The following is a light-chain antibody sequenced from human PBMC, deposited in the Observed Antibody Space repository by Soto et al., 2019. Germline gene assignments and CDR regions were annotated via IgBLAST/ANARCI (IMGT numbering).Light chain of an antibody. CDR1: SSDVGAYNY. J-gene: IGLJ2*01. CDR2: EVS. CDR3: CSYTSSSTLDVV. Sequence: QSALTQPASVSGSPGQSITISCTGTSSDVGAYNYVSWYQQHPGKAPKLMIYEVSNRPSGVSNRFSGSKSGNTASLTISGLQAEDEGDYYCCSYTSSSTLDVVFGGGTKLTVL. V-gene: IGLV2-14*01.